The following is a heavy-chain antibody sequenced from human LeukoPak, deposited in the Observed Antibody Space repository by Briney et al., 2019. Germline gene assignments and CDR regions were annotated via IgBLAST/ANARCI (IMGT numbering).Heavy chain of an antibody. CDR3: ARVVQSTDSSGFYLPEYFQH. Sequence: SETLSLTCAVSGASISGSGYYWGWIRQPPGKGLEWIGNIYSSGSTYYNPSLKSRVNISVDTSKNQFSLKLRSVTAADTAVYYCARVVQSTDSSGFYLPEYFQHWGQGTLVTVSS. D-gene: IGHD3-22*01. CDR1: GASISGSGYY. CDR2: IYSSGST. J-gene: IGHJ1*01. V-gene: IGHV4-39*07.